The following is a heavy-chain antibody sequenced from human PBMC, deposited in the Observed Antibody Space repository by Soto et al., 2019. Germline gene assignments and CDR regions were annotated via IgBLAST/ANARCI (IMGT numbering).Heavy chain of an antibody. CDR1: GGLFSSYA. CDR2: IIPVFGTA. CDR3: ARGSYFSGYNFHAFDI. V-gene: IGHV1-69*13. Sequence: SVKVSCKASGGLFSSYAISWVRQAPGQGLEWMGGIIPVFGTANYAQKFQGRVTITADESTNTAYMDLSSLKSEDTAIYYCARGSYFSGYNFHAFDIWGQGTLVTVSS. D-gene: IGHD5-12*01. J-gene: IGHJ3*02.